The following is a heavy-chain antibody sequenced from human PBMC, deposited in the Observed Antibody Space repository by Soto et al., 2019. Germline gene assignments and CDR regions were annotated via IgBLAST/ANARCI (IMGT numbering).Heavy chain of an antibody. CDR1: GYTFTSYY. J-gene: IGHJ5*01. Sequence: ASVKVSCKASGYTFTSYYMHWVRQAPGQGLEWMGIINPSGGSTSYAQKFQGRFTISRDNSKNTLYLRMSSLRAEDTAVYYCAKVAVARPRCDWFDSWGQGTLVTVSS. D-gene: IGHD6-19*01. CDR2: INPSGGST. CDR3: AKVAVARPRCDWFDS. V-gene: IGHV1-46*01.